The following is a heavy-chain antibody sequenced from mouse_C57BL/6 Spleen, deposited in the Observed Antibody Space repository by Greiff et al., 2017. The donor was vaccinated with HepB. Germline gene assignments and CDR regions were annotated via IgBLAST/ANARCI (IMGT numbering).Heavy chain of an antibody. Sequence: EVQLVESGDGLVKPGGSLKLSCAASGFTFSSYAMSWVRQTPEKRLEWVAYISSGGDYIYYADTVKGRFTISRDNARNTLYLQMSSLKAEDTAMYYCTREGDYDEGDYWGQGTSVTVSS. V-gene: IGHV5-9-1*02. J-gene: IGHJ4*01. CDR1: GFTFSSYA. CDR3: TREGDYDEGDY. D-gene: IGHD2-4*01. CDR2: ISSGGDYI.